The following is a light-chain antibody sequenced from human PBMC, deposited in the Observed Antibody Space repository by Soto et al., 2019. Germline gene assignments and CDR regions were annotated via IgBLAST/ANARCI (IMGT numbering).Light chain of an antibody. CDR3: PQRTNSIYT. J-gene: IGKJ2*01. CDR1: QSVSSY. Sequence: EIVLTQSPATLSLSPGERATLSCRASQSVSSYLAWYQQRPGQAPRLLIYDASNRATGIPARFSGSGSGTDFTLTISSLEPEDFAVYYCPQRTNSIYTVGQGTKLEIK. CDR2: DAS. V-gene: IGKV3-11*01.